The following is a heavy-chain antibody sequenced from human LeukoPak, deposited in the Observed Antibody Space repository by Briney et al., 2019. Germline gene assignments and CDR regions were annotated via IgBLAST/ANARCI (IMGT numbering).Heavy chain of an antibody. V-gene: IGHV4-34*01. CDR2: IYYSGST. CDR3: ARALQDHYDILTGPDY. J-gene: IGHJ4*02. CDR1: GGSFSGYY. Sequence: SETLSLTCAVYGGSFSGYYWSWIRQPPGKGLEWIGSIYYSGSTYYNPSLKSRVTISVDTSKNQFSLKLSSVTAADTAVYYCARALQDHYDILTGPDYWGQGTLVTVSS. D-gene: IGHD3-9*01.